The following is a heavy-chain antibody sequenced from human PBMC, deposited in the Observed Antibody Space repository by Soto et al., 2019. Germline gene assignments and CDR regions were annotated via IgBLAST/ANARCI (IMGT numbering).Heavy chain of an antibody. D-gene: IGHD4-17*01. CDR1: GLTFTPSS. V-gene: IGHV3-30-3*01. Sequence: GGSLRLSCTASGLTFTPSSFHWVRQAPGKGLEWVAVISENGDRQYSTESVRGRFLISRDSSKNTVYLQMNSLRPEDTGVYFCARRLATTVSALGYWGQGALVTVSS. CDR2: ISENGDRQ. CDR3: ARRLATTVSALGY. J-gene: IGHJ4*02.